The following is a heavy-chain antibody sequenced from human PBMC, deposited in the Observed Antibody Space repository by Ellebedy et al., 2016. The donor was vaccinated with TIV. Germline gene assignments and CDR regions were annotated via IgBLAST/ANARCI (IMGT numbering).Heavy chain of an antibody. CDR2: ISSTGYYI. CDR1: GLTFSSHA. Sequence: PGGSLRLSCAASGLTFSSHAMSWVRQAPGKGLEWVSSISSTGYYIYYADSLKGRLTISRDNSKNTLFLQMNSLRAEDTAVYYCAKVRSYCGSTTCLTPHGLDVWGQGTTVTVSS. V-gene: IGHV3-23*01. D-gene: IGHD2-2*01. CDR3: AKVRSYCGSTTCLTPHGLDV. J-gene: IGHJ6*02.